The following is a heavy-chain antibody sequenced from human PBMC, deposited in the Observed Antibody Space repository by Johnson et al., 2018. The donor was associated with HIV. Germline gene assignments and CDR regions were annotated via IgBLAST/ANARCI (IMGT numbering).Heavy chain of an antibody. J-gene: IGHJ3*02. D-gene: IGHD6-19*01. Sequence: QVRLVETGGGVVQPGRSLRLSCAASGFTFSSYAMHWVRQAPGKGLEWVAVISYAGDTYYPGSVKGRFTISRENAKNSLYLQMNSLRAEDTAVYYCARDWKRGAVAGEPDAFDIWGQGTMVTVSS. CDR3: ARDWKRGAVAGEPDAFDI. V-gene: IGHV3-30*04. CDR1: GFTFSSYA. CDR2: ISYAGDT.